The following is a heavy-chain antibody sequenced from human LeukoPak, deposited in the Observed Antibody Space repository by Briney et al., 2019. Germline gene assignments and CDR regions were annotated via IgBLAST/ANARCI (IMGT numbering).Heavy chain of an antibody. Sequence: GGALRLSCAASGFTVRSNYISWVRQAPGKGLEWVSMIYSDGSIFHADSVKGRFTMSRDNSRNTLDLQMNSLRVEDTAVYFCARDRRRLRGMNGDGDAFDIWGQGTMVTVSS. J-gene: IGHJ3*02. V-gene: IGHV3-53*01. D-gene: IGHD1-1*01. CDR2: IYSDGSI. CDR3: ARDRRRLRGMNGDGDAFDI. CDR1: GFTVRSNY.